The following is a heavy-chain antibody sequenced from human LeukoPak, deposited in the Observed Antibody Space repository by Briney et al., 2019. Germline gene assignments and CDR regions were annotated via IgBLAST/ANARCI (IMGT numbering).Heavy chain of an antibody. Sequence: PGGSLRLSCAASGFTFSDYYMSWIRQAPGKGLEWVSYISGSGSTVFYADSVRGRFTVSRDNAKNSQYLQMNRLRAEDTALYYCARAKCGSTPCYTPAYFQHGRQGPLVSVS. CDR2: ISGSGSTV. J-gene: IGHJ1*01. D-gene: IGHD2-2*01. CDR3: ARAKCGSTPCYTPAYFQH. CDR1: GFTFSDYY. V-gene: IGHV3-11*04.